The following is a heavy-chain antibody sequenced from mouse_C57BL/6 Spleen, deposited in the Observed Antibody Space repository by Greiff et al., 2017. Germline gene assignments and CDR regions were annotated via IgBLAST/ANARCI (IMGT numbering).Heavy chain of an antibody. J-gene: IGHJ4*01. D-gene: IGHD1-1*01. CDR2: ISCGGSTI. CDR3: ARTTVVARYAMDY. V-gene: IGHV5-17*01. CDR1: GFTFSDYG. Sequence: EVMLVESGGGLVKPGGSLKLSCAASGFTFSDYGMHWVRQAPEKGLEWVAYISCGGSTIYYADTVKGRFTISRDNAKNTLFLQMTSLRSEDTAMYYCARTTVVARYAMDYWGQGTSVTVSS.